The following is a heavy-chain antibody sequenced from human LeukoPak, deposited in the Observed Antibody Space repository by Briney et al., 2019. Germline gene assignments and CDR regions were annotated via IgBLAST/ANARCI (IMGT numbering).Heavy chain of an antibody. CDR1: GGSISSSSFF. D-gene: IGHD3-22*01. V-gene: IGHV4-39*07. CDR2: IYYSGST. J-gene: IGHJ5*02. Sequence: SETLSLTCTVSGGSISSSSFFWGWIRQPPGKGLEWIGSIYYSGSTYYNPSLESRVTISVDTSKNQFSLTLSSVTAADTAVYYCARAPEDYDTSGYHNWFDPWGQGTLVTVSS. CDR3: ARAPEDYDTSGYHNWFDP.